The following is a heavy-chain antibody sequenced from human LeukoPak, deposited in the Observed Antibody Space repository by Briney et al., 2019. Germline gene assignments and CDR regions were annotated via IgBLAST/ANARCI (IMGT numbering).Heavy chain of an antibody. J-gene: IGHJ4*02. CDR3: AGGSGWYFDY. CDR1: GGSFSGYY. V-gene: IGHV4-34*01. CDR2: INHSGGT. Sequence: SETLSLTCAVYGGSFSGYYWSWIRQPPGKGLEWIGEINHSGGTNYNPSLKSRVTISVDTSKNQFSLKLSSVTAADTAVYYCAGGSGWYFDYWGQGTLVTVSS. D-gene: IGHD6-19*01.